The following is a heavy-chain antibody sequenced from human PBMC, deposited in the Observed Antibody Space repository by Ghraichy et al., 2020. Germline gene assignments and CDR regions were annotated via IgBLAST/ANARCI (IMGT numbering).Heavy chain of an antibody. J-gene: IGHJ6*02. D-gene: IGHD6-19*01. Sequence: SVKVSCKASGGTFSSYAISWVRQAPGQGLEWMGGIIPILGIANYAQKFQGRVTITADKSTSTAYMELSSLRSEDTAVYYCARRGYEQWLVKRDYYYYYGMDVWGQGTTVTVSS. CDR3: ARRGYEQWLVKRDYYYYYGMDV. V-gene: IGHV1-69*10. CDR1: GGTFSSYA. CDR2: IIPILGIA.